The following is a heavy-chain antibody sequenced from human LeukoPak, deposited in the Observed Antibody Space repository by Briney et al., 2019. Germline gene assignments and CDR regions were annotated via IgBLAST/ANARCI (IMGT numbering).Heavy chain of an antibody. Sequence: GASVKVSCKVSGYTLTELSMHWVRQAPGKGLEWMGGFDPEDGETIYAQKFQGRVTITADESTSTAYMELSSLRSEDTAVYYCAREGAPIVVVPAANDAFDIWGQGTMVTVSS. CDR1: GYTLTELS. CDR3: AREGAPIVVVPAANDAFDI. CDR2: FDPEDGET. V-gene: IGHV1-24*01. J-gene: IGHJ3*02. D-gene: IGHD2-2*01.